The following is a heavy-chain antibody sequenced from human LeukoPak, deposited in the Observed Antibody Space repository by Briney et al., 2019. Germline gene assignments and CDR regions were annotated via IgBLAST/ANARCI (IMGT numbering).Heavy chain of an antibody. J-gene: IGHJ6*02. CDR2: ISYDGSNK. CDR3: ARDLRDFDWLSSFYYYYYGMDV. CDR1: GFTFSSYA. D-gene: IGHD3-9*01. V-gene: IGHV3-30*04. Sequence: PGGSLRLSCAASGFTFSSYAMHWVRQAPGKGLEGVAVISYDGSNKYYADSVKGRFTISRDNSKNTLYLQMNSLRAEDTAVYYCARDLRDFDWLSSFYYYYYGMDVWGQGTTVTVSS.